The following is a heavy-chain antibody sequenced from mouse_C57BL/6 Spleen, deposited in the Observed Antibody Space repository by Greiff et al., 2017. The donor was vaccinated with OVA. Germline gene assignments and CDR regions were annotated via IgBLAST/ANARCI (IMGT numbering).Heavy chain of an antibody. V-gene: IGHV1-18*01. D-gene: IGHD2-4*01. CDR3: ARSRDYDGPLFAY. CDR1: GYTFTDYN. Sequence: VQLQQSGPELVKPGASVKIPCKASGYTFTDYNMDWVKQSHGKSLEWIGDINPNNGGTIYNQKFKGKATLTVDKSSSTAYMELRSLTSEDTAVYYGARSRDYDGPLFAYWGQGTLVTVSA. CDR2: INPNNGGT. J-gene: IGHJ3*01.